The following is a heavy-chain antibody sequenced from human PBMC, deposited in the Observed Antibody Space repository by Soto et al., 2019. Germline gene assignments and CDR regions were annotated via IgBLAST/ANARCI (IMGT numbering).Heavy chain of an antibody. Sequence: LETLSLTCTVSGDSISSSNYYWGWIRQPPGKGLEWIGSIYYSGSTYYNPSLKSRVTISVDTSKNQFSLKLNSVTAAETAVYYCASYHGSESFYYNGIDYWGQGTLVTVSS. CDR2: IYYSGST. D-gene: IGHD3-10*01. CDR3: ASYHGSESFYYNGIDY. J-gene: IGHJ4*02. V-gene: IGHV4-39*01. CDR1: GDSISSSNYY.